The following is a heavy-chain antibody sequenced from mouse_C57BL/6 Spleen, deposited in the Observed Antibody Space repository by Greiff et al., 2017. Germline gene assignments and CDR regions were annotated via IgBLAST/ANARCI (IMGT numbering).Heavy chain of an antibody. Sequence: QVQLKESGPELVKPGASVKISCKASGYAFSSSWMNWVKQRPGKGLEWIGRIYPGDGDTNYNGKFKGKATLTADKSSSTAYMQLSSLTSEDSAVYFCERGDITPVHYWGQGTTLTVSS. V-gene: IGHV1-82*01. CDR1: GYAFSSSW. CDR3: ERGDITPVHY. D-gene: IGHD1-1*01. CDR2: IYPGDGDT. J-gene: IGHJ2*01.